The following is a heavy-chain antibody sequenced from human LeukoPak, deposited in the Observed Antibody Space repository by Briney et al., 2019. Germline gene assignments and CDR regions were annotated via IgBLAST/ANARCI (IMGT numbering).Heavy chain of an antibody. V-gene: IGHV3-23*01. Sequence: GGSLRLSCAVSGFTFSTYAMSWVRQAPGKGLEWVSTISGSGGTTYYADSVRGRFTISRDNSKNTLYLQMKSLRAEDTAVYYCAKDQSCTNNICHGDFDYWGQGTLVTVSS. CDR2: ISGSGGTT. J-gene: IGHJ4*02. D-gene: IGHD2-8*01. CDR3: AKDQSCTNNICHGDFDY. CDR1: GFTFSTYA.